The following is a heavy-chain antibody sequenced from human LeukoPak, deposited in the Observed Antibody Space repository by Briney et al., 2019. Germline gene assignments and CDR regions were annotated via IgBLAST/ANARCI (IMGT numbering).Heavy chain of an antibody. D-gene: IGHD2-15*01. CDR2: INPNSGGT. J-gene: IGHJ4*02. CDR1: GYTFTGYY. V-gene: IGHV1-2*02. CDR3: ARDLVGCRGGSCLYLFDY. Sequence: ASVKVSCKASGYTFTGYYMHWVRQAPGQGLEWMGWINPNSGGTNYAQKFQGRVTMTRDTSISTAYMELSRLRSDDTAVYYCARDLVGCRGGSCLYLFDYWGQGTLVTVSS.